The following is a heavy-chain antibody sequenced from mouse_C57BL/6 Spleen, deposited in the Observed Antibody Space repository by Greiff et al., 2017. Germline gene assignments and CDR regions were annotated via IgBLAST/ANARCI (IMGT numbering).Heavy chain of an antibody. CDR2: ISSGSSTI. CDR3: ARRANSYYFDY. CDR1: GFTFSDYG. V-gene: IGHV5-17*01. J-gene: IGHJ2*01. Sequence: DVMLVESGGGLVKPGGSLKLSCAASGFTFSDYGMHWVRQAPEKGLEWVAYISSGSSTIYYADTVKGRFTISRDNAKNTLFLQMTSLRSEDTAMYYCARRANSYYFDYWGQGTTLTVSS. D-gene: IGHD4-1*01.